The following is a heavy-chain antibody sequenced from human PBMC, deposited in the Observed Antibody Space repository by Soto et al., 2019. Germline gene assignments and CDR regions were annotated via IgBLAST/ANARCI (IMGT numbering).Heavy chain of an antibody. J-gene: IGHJ4*02. V-gene: IGHV4-30-4*01. CDR3: ARGSDVLARGETFFDY. D-gene: IGHD3-10*01. CDR1: GCSISNSDYF. CDR2: SSSSGNT. Sequence: PSETLSLTCTVSGCSISNSDYFWSWIRHSPGKGLECIGYSSSSGNTYYNPSLKSRATLSVDTSKKQFSLRLTSVTVEDTAVYYCARGSDVLARGETFFDYCGPGTLVTVSS.